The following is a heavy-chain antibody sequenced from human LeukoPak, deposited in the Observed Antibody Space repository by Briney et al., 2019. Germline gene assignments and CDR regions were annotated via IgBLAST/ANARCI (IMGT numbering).Heavy chain of an antibody. CDR1: GFTFSSHA. CDR2: ISGSGGST. J-gene: IGHJ5*02. D-gene: IGHD3/OR15-3a*01. Sequence: GALRLSCAASGFTFSSHAMSWVRQAPGKGLEWVSAISGSGGSTYYADSVKGRFTISRDNSKNTLYLQMNSLRAEDTAVYYCANSDPDWDWFDPWGQGTLVTVSS. CDR3: ANSDPDWDWFDP. V-gene: IGHV3-23*01.